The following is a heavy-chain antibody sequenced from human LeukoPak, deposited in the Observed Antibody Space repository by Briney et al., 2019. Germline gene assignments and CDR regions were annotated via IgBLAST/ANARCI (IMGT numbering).Heavy chain of an antibody. CDR3: AREERWLQSGIAY. CDR1: GGSFSGYY. Sequence: SETLSLTCAVYGGSFSGYYWSWIRQPPGKGLEWIGEINHSGSTNYNPSLKSRVTISVDTSKNQFSLKLSSVTAADTAVYYCAREERWLQSGIAYWGQGTLVTVSS. V-gene: IGHV4-34*01. J-gene: IGHJ4*02. D-gene: IGHD5-24*01. CDR2: INHSGST.